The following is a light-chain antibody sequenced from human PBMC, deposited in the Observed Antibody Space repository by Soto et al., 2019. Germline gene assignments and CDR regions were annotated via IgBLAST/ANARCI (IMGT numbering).Light chain of an antibody. Sequence: DIQLTQFPSTLSASIGDRVTITCRATQTIGSWLAWYQQKPGKAPKLLIYRASSLETGVPSRFSGSGSGTEFTLTISSLQPDDFASYYCQEYKSYSPYTFGQGTRLEIQ. CDR2: RAS. J-gene: IGKJ2*01. CDR1: QTIGSW. CDR3: QEYKSYSPYT. V-gene: IGKV1-5*03.